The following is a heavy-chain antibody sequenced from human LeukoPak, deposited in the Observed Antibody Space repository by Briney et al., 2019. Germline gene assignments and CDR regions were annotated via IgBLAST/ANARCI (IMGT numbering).Heavy chain of an antibody. CDR2: INHSGST. V-gene: IGHV4-34*01. D-gene: IGHD3-3*01. CDR3: ARELYYDFWSGYTYYFDY. Sequence: PSETLSLTCAVYGRSFSGYYWSWIRQPPGKGLEWIGEINHSGSTNYNPSLKSRVTISVDTSKNQFSLKLSSVTAADTAVYYCARELYYDFWSGYTYYFDYWGQGTLVTVSS. CDR1: GRSFSGYY. J-gene: IGHJ4*02.